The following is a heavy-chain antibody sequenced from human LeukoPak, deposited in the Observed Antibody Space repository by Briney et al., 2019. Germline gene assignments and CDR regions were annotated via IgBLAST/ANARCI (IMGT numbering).Heavy chain of an antibody. CDR2: IIPIFGTA. J-gene: IGHJ4*02. V-gene: IGHV1-69*13. CDR3: TSGGIAARAFDH. D-gene: IGHD6-6*01. Sequence: GASVKVSCKASGGTFSSYAISWVRQAPGQGLEWMGGIIPIFGTANYAQKFQGRVTITADESTSTAYMELSSLRSEDTAVYYCTSGGIAARAFDHWGQGTLVTVSS. CDR1: GGTFSSYA.